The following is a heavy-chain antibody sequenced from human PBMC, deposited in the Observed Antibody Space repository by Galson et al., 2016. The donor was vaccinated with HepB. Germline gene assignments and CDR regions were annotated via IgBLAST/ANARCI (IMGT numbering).Heavy chain of an antibody. CDR1: GFTLSSNY. V-gene: IGHV3-53*01. D-gene: IGHD3-9*01. Sequence: SLRLSCAASGFTLSSNYMSWVRQAPGKGLEWVSILYSGGTTYYADSVRGRFTISRDNSKNTLFLQMNTLTADDTAVYFCARNGSIVPNYFHSWGQGTLVTVSS. CDR2: LYSGGTT. J-gene: IGHJ4*02. CDR3: ARNGSIVPNYFHS.